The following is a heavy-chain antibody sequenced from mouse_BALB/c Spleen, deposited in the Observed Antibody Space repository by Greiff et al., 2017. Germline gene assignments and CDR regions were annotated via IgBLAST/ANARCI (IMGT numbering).Heavy chain of an antibody. CDR2: INPSSGYT. V-gene: IGHV1-4*01. J-gene: IGHJ3*01. CDR3: ARDYRYPWFAY. D-gene: IGHD2-14*01. CDR1: GYTFTSYT. Sequence: VQLQESGAELARPGASVKMSCKASGYTFTSYTMHWVKQRPGQGLEWIGYINPSSGYTNYNQKFKDKATLTADKSSSTAYMQLSSLTSEDSAVYYCARDYRYPWFAYWGQGTLVTVSA.